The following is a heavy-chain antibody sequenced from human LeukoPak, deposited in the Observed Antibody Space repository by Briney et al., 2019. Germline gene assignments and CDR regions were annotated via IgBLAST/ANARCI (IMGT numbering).Heavy chain of an antibody. CDR1: GGSISGYY. V-gene: IGHV4-59*01. Sequence: PSETLSLTCTVSGGSISGYYWSWIRQPPGKGLGWIGNIHKSGSTNYNPSLKSRVTISVDTAKNQFSLRLNSVTAADTAVYYCGRESFGGHCSRTGCYQYTWVDPWGQGSLVTVSS. CDR3: GRESFGGHCSRTGCYQYTWVDP. CDR2: IHKSGST. D-gene: IGHD2-2*01. J-gene: IGHJ5*02.